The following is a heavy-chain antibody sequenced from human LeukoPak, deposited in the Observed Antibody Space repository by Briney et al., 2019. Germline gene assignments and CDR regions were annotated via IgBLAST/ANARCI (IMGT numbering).Heavy chain of an antibody. V-gene: IGHV4-4*07. CDR1: GDSISHYY. Sequence: TSETLSLTCTVSGDSISHYYWNWIRQPAGKGLEWIGRIYSSGTTHNNPSLKSRVTMSVDTSRKQFSLRLSSVTAADTAVYYCATRGYYYDSSGYWGAALRDAFDIWGQGTMVTVSS. CDR3: ATRGYYYDSSGYWGAALRDAFDI. D-gene: IGHD3-22*01. CDR2: IYSSGTT. J-gene: IGHJ3*02.